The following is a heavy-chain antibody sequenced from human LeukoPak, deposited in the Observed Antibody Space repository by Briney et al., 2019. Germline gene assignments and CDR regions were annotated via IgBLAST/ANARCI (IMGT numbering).Heavy chain of an antibody. Sequence: GGSLRLSCAASGFPFTSGFTFSDYYMSWIRQAPGKGLEWVSYISSTSTYTNYADSVKGRFTISRDNANNSVYLQMNSLRADDTAIYYCARGGTGAFDYWGQATLVTVSS. V-gene: IGHV3-11*06. D-gene: IGHD2-8*02. J-gene: IGHJ4*02. CDR2: ISSTSTYT. CDR1: GFPFTSGFTFSDYY. CDR3: ARGGTGAFDY.